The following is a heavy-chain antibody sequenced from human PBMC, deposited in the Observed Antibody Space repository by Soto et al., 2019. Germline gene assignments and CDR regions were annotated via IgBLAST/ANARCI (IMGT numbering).Heavy chain of an antibody. CDR2: INHSGST. CDR1: CGSFSGYY. J-gene: IGHJ6*02. CDR3: AVGRNFWSGIYYYYGMDV. Sequence: SETLSLTCAVYCGSFSGYYWSWIRQPPGKGLEWIGEINHSGSTNYNPSLKSRVTISVDTSKNQFSLKLSSVTAADTAVYYCAVGRNFWSGIYYYYGMDVWGQGTTVTVSS. D-gene: IGHD3-3*01. V-gene: IGHV4-34*01.